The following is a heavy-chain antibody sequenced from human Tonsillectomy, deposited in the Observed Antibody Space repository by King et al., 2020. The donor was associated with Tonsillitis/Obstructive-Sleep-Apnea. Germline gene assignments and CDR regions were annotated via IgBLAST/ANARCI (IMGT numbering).Heavy chain of an antibody. CDR1: GGSISCYY. D-gene: IGHD4-23*01. CDR2: IYYSGST. CDR3: ARTEATEVTHYFDY. J-gene: IGHJ4*02. Sequence: QLQESGPGLAKPSETLSLPCTVSGGSISCYYWSWIRQPPGKGLEWIGYIYYSGSTNYNPSLKSRVTLSVDTSKNQFSLKLSSVTAADTAVYYCARTEATEVTHYFDYWGQGTLVTVSS. V-gene: IGHV4-59*01.